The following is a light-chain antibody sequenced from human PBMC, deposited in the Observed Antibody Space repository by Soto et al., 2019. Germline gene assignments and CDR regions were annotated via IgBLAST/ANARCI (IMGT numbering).Light chain of an antibody. Sequence: LSAVVAGASYIRASQTVSSTFLAWYQQRPGRAPRLLIYGASSRATGIPDRFSGSGSGTDFTLTISRLEPEDLAVYYCLQYGNSPETFGQGTKVDIK. CDR1: QTVSSTF. CDR3: LQYGNSPET. J-gene: IGKJ1*01. V-gene: IGKV3-20*01. CDR2: GAS.